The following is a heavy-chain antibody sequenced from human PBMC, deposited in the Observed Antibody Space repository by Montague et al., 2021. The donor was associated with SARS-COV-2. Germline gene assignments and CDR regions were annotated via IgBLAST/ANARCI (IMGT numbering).Heavy chain of an antibody. V-gene: IGHV4-39*01. D-gene: IGHD3-9*01. CDR3: ARHRRYDVVTYYPDF. J-gene: IGHJ4*02. Sequence: SETLSLTCSVSGGSFDSDNFFWGWIRQPPGKRLEWIGVISNGGRTFHNPSLKSRVTISVHTSRNQLSLNVKSVTAADTAVYYCARHRRYDVVTYYPDFWGQGILVTVSS. CDR1: GGSFDSDNFF. CDR2: ISNGGRT.